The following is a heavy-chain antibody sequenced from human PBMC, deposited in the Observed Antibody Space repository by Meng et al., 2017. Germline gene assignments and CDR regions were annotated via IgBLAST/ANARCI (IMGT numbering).Heavy chain of an antibody. CDR3: ARGAKGHCSGGSCYGLFEY. CDR2: ISSSGSTI. CDR1: GFTFSSYE. Sequence: GESLKISCAASGFTFSSYEMNWVRQAPGKGLEWVSYISSSGSTIYYADSVKGRFTISRDNAKNSLYLQMNSLRAEDTAVYYCARGAKGHCSGGSCYGLFEYWGQGTLVTVSS. D-gene: IGHD2-15*01. V-gene: IGHV3-48*03. J-gene: IGHJ4*02.